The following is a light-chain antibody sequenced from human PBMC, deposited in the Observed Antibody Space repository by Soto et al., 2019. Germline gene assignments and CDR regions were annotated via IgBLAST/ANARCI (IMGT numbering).Light chain of an antibody. V-gene: IGLV2-23*02. CDR1: SSDVGAYNF. J-gene: IGLJ1*01. CDR2: EVN. CDR3: CSSGGSPTYV. Sequence: QSVLTQPASVSGSPGQPITISCTGTSSDVGAYNFVSWYQQYPGKAPKVMIYEVNNRPSGVSNRFSGSKSGDTASLTISGLKVEDEADYYCCSSGGSPTYVFGTGTKVTVL.